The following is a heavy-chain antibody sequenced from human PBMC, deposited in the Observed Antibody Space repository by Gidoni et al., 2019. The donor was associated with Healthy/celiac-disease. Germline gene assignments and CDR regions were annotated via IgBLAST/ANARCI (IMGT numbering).Heavy chain of an antibody. CDR3: ARAPGYCSSTSCSYYYYGMDV. V-gene: IGHV5-51*01. Sequence: EVQLVQSGAEVKKPGESLKISCKGSGYSFTSYWIGWVRQMPVKGLEWMGIIYPGDSDTRYSPSFQGQVTISADKSISTAYLQWSSLKASDTAMYYCARAPGYCSSTSCSYYYYGMDVWGQGTTVTVSS. CDR2: IYPGDSDT. CDR1: GYSFTSYW. J-gene: IGHJ6*02. D-gene: IGHD2-2*01.